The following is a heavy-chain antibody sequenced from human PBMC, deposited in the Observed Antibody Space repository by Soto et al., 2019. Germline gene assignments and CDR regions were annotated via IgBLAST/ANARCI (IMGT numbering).Heavy chain of an antibody. CDR2: TYYKSKWNN. CDR3: TGITWFRGMDV. V-gene: IGHV6-1*01. J-gene: IGHJ6*02. CDR1: GDSVSSNSAG. D-gene: IGHD3-10*01. Sequence: SQTLSLTCVISGDSVSSNSAGWNWIRQSPSRGLEWLGRTYYKSKWNNDYALSVKSRITINPDTSKNQFSLHLYSVTPEDSAVYYCTGITWFRGMDVWGQGTPVTVSS.